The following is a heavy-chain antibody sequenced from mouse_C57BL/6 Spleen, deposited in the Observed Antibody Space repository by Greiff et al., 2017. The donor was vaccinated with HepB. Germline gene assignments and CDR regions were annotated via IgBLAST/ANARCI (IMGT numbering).Heavy chain of an antibody. CDR1: GYTFTDYY. Sequence: EVQLQQSGPELVKPGASVKISCKASGYTFTDYYMNWVKQSHGKSLEWIGDINPNNGGTSYNQKFKGKATLTVDKSSSTAYMELRSLTSEDSAVYYCARREGSRRYFDVWGTGTTVTVSS. V-gene: IGHV1-26*01. J-gene: IGHJ1*03. CDR3: ARREGSRRYFDV. CDR2: INPNNGGT. D-gene: IGHD1-1*01.